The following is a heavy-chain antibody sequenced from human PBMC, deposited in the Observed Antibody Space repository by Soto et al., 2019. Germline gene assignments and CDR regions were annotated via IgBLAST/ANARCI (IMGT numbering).Heavy chain of an antibody. Sequence: PSETLSLTCTVSGGSISSGDYYWSWIRQPPGKGLEWIGYIYYSGSTYYNPSLKSRVTISVDTSKNQFSLKLSSVTAADTAVYYCARATYSSGYYYPFAYWGQGTLVTVSS. V-gene: IGHV4-30-4*01. CDR1: GGSISSGDYY. CDR2: IYYSGST. D-gene: IGHD3-22*01. CDR3: ARATYSSGYYYPFAY. J-gene: IGHJ4*02.